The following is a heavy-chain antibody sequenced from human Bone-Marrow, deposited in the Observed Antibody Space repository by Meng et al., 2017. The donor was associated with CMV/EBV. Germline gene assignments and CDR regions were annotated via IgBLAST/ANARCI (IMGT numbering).Heavy chain of an antibody. V-gene: IGHV1-2*02. CDR1: GYTFTGYY. D-gene: IGHD2-21*01. J-gene: IGHJ2*01. CDR2: INPNSGGT. Sequence: ASVKVSCKASGYTFTGYYMHWVRQAPGQGLEWMGWINPNSGGTNYAQKFQGRVTMTRDTSISTAYMELSRLSSVTAADTAVYYCARDPVVVIAIAGWYFDLWGRGTLVTVSS. CDR3: ARDPVVVIAIAGWYFDL.